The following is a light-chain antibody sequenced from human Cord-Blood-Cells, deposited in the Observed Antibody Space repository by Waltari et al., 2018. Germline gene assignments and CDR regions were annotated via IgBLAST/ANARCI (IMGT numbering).Light chain of an antibody. J-gene: IGLJ2*01. CDR2: EVS. CDR3: SSYAGSNNFVV. CDR1: SSDVGGYNY. Sequence: QSALTQPPSASGSPGQSATISCTGTSSDVGGYNYVPWYQQHPGKAPKLMIYEVSKRPSGVPDRFSGSKSGNTASLTVSGLQAEDEADYYCSSYAGSNNFVVFGGGTKLTVL. V-gene: IGLV2-8*01.